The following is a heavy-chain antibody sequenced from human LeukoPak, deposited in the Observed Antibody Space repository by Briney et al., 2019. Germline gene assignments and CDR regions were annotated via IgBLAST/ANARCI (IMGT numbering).Heavy chain of an antibody. V-gene: IGHV3-11*01. CDR3: ATDGAGFDT. CDR2: INIGGTNT. CDR1: GFTFNDYY. Sequence: PGGSLRLSCAASGFTFNDYYMSWIRQAPGKWLEWLSYINIGGTNTHYADSVKGRFTISRDNTNKSLYLELNNLRAEDTAVYYCATDGAGFDTWGQGVLVTVSS. J-gene: IGHJ5*02.